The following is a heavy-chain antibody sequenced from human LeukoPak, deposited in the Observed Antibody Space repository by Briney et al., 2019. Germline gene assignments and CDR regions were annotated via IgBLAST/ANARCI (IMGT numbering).Heavy chain of an antibody. CDR2: INTDGSST. CDR1: GFTFSSYW. Sequence: GGSLRLSCAASGFTFSSYWMHWVRQAPGKGLVWVSRINTDGSSTSYADSVKGRFTISRDNAKNTLYLQMNSLRAEDTAVYYCARESGIAAALDLWGQGTLVTVTS. V-gene: IGHV3-74*01. D-gene: IGHD6-13*01. CDR3: ARESGIAAALDL. J-gene: IGHJ5*02.